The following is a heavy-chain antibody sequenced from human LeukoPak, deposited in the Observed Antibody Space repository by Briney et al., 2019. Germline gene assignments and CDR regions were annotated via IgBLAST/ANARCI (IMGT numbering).Heavy chain of an antibody. V-gene: IGHV3-74*01. D-gene: IGHD3-10*01. CDR2: INSDGSTT. CDR1: GFTFSSYW. Sequence: GGSLRLSCAASGFTFSSYWMHWVRQAPGKGLVWVSRINSDGSTTNYADSVKGRFTISRDNAKNTVYLQMNSLRAEDTAVYYCARAGGAYGSGSYYNGFDYWGQGTLVTVSS. CDR3: ARAGGAYGSGSYYNGFDY. J-gene: IGHJ4*02.